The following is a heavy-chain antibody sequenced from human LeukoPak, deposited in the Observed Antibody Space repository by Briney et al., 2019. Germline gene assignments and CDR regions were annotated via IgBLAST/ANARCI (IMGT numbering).Heavy chain of an antibody. CDR2: INPSGGST. CDR1: GYTFTSYY. J-gene: IGHJ4*02. Sequence: GASVKVSCKASGYTFTSYYMHWVRQAPGQGLEWMGIINPSGGSTSYAQEFQGRVTMTRDTSTSTVYMELSSLRSEDTAVYYCARDPGPYYDFWSGYYLNYFDYWGQGTLVTVSS. D-gene: IGHD3-3*01. V-gene: IGHV1-46*01. CDR3: ARDPGPYYDFWSGYYLNYFDY.